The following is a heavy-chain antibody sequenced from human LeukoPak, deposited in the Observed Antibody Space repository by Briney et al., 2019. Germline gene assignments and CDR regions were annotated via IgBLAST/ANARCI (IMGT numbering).Heavy chain of an antibody. CDR2: ISGSGGST. Sequence: GGSLRLSCAASGFTFSSYAMSWVRHAPGKGLEWVSSISGSGGSTYYADSVKGRFTISRDNPKNTLYLQMNSLRAEDTAVYYCAKDGGYSGYDQPSDYWGQGTLVTVPS. CDR3: AKDGGYSGYDQPSDY. CDR1: GFTFSSYA. D-gene: IGHD5-12*01. V-gene: IGHV3-23*01. J-gene: IGHJ4*02.